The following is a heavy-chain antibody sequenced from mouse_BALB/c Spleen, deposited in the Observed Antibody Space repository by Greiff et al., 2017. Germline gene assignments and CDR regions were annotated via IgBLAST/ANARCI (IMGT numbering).Heavy chain of an antibody. J-gene: IGHJ3*01. D-gene: IGHD2-1*01. V-gene: IGHV5-17*02. CDR3: ARSDGNLPFAY. CDR1: GFTFSSFG. CDR2: ISSGSSTI. Sequence: EVQLVESGGGLVQPGGSRKLSCAASGFTFSSFGMHWVRQAPEKGLEWVAYISSGSSTIYYADTVKGRFTISRDNPKNTLFLQMTSLRSEDTAMYYCARSDGNLPFAYWGQGTLVTVSA.